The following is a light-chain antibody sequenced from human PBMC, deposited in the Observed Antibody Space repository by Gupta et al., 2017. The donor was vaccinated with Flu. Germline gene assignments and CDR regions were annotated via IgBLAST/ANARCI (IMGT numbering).Light chain of an antibody. CDR2: DDI. CDR3: FSVDRGGQARV. Sequence: CYGEAFPTNYAYGYQQQSVQAPQLCIYDDIERTSGIPKRFSGSTSGPVATLTISGAQVEDEAVYHCFSVDRGGQARVFGGGTTLA. V-gene: IGLV3-10*01. CDR1: AFPTNY. J-gene: IGLJ3*02.